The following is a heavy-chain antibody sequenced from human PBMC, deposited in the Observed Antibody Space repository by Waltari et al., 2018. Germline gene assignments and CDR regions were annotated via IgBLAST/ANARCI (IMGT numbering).Heavy chain of an antibody. J-gene: IGHJ4*02. CDR3: ARDPTSPFYY. V-gene: IGHV4-38-2*02. CDR1: GYSISSGYY. Sequence: QVQLQESGPGLVKPSETLSLTCTVSGYSISSGYYWGWIRQPPGKGLEWIGSIYHSGSTYYNPSLKSRVTISVDTSKNQFSLKLSSVTAADTAVYYCARDPTSPFYYWGQGTLVTVSS. CDR2: IYHSGST.